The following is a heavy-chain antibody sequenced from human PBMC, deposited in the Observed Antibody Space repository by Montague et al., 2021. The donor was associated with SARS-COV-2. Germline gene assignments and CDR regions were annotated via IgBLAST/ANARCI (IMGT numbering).Heavy chain of an antibody. CDR2: IQQSRIX. J-gene: IGHJ3*01. CDR3: WMGGGHGVFDL. CDR1: GESFSDYY. V-gene: IGHV4-34*01. Sequence: SETLSLTCAVSGESFSDYYWSWIRQPPGKGLEWIELEWIGEIQQSRIXXXNPSLKSRVTISVDASRNQLSLKLSSVTAADTAVYYCWMGGGHGVFDLWGQGTMVTVSS. D-gene: IGHD2-8*01.